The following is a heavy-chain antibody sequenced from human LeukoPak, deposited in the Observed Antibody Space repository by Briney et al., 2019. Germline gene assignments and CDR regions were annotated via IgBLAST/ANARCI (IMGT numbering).Heavy chain of an antibody. D-gene: IGHD3-10*01. CDR1: GFTFSNAW. CDR3: ANTMVRGSYNMDV. Sequence: GGSLRLPCAASGFTFSNAWKTWVRQAPGKGLEWVSGISNSGSSTYYADSVKGRFTISRDNSKNTPYLQLSSLRAEDTAVYYCANTMVRGSYNMDVWGQGTTVTVSS. CDR2: ISNSGSST. V-gene: IGHV3-23*01. J-gene: IGHJ6*02.